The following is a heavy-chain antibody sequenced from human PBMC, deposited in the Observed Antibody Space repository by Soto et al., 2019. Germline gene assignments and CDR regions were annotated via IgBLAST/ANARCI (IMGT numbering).Heavy chain of an antibody. D-gene: IGHD2-2*01. CDR1: GYTFTNYG. CDR3: ARVIPGAEAWFGP. J-gene: IGHJ5*02. CDR2: ISAYTDNP. Sequence: QVQLVQSGGEVKKPGASVKVSCKASGYTFTNYGVTWVRQAPGQGLEWMGWISAYTDNPNYAQKFQGRVTMTMDTSTTTAYMDLRSLTSDDTAVYYCARVIPGAEAWFGPWGQGTLVTVSS. V-gene: IGHV1-18*01.